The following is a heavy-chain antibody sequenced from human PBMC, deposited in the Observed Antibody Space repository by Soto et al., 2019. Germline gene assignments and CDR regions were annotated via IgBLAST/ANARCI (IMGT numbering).Heavy chain of an antibody. V-gene: IGHV3-30*18. CDR3: AKARVKIYYYYGMDV. CDR2: ISYDGSNK. Sequence: PGGALRLACASAEVTLSSYGMHLVRQDPGKGLEWVAVISYDGSNKYYADSVKGRFTISRDNSKNTLYLQMNSLRAEDTAVYYCAKARVKIYYYYGMDVWGQGTTVTVS. CDR1: EVTLSSYG. J-gene: IGHJ6*02.